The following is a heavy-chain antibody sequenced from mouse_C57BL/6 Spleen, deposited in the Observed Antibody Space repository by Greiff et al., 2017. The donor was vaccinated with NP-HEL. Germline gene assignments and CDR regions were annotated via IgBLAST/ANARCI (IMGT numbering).Heavy chain of an antibody. D-gene: IGHD2-3*01. J-gene: IGHJ4*01. Sequence: QVQLKQPGAELVKPGASVKLSCKASGYTFTSYWMHWVKQRPGQGLEWIGMIHPNSGSTNYNEKFKSKATLTVDKSSSTAYMQLSSLTSEDSAVYYCARGDGYYPYYYAMDDWGQGTSVTVSS. CDR1: GYTFTSYW. V-gene: IGHV1-64*01. CDR3: ARGDGYYPYYYAMDD. CDR2: IHPNSGST.